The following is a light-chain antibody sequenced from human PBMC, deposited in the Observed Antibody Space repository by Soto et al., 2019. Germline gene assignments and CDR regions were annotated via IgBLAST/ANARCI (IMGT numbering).Light chain of an antibody. Sequence: SLLTQPASGSGAPGQSITISCPGTSTDVNGHNYVSWYQQHPGKAPKVIIYEVTNRPSGISHRFSGSKSGNTASLTISGLQAEDEADYYCCSYTSGTSVFGTGTKGNV. CDR2: EVT. V-gene: IGLV2-14*01. CDR1: STDVNGHNY. J-gene: IGLJ1*01. CDR3: CSYTSGTSV.